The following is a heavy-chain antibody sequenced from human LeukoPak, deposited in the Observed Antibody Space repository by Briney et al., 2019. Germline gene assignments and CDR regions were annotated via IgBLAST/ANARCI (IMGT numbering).Heavy chain of an antibody. V-gene: IGHV4-61*01. CDR2: ISNSRST. Sequence: SETLSLTCTVSGASVSSGTYFWSWIRQPPGKGLEWIGYISNSRSTNYNPPLKSRVTISADTSKNQFSLKLSSVTAADTAVYYCARDRHAYSGTDYWGQGTLVTVSS. CDR1: GASVSSGTYF. D-gene: IGHD1-26*01. J-gene: IGHJ4*02. CDR3: ARDRHAYSGTDY.